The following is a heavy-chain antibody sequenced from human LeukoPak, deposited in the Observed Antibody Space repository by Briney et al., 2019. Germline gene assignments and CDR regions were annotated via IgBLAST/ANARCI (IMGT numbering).Heavy chain of an antibody. CDR2: INQEASRT. CDR3: AKYLSRAFYS. V-gene: IGHV3-7*01. CDR1: GFTFRSYW. J-gene: IGHJ4*02. D-gene: IGHD2/OR15-2a*01. Sequence: PGGSLRLSCAASGFTFRSYWMNWVRQAPGKGLEWLGHINQEASRTDHADSVKGRFTISRDNSRNLLYLHMSSQRAEDTAVYYCAKYLSRAFYSWGEGSLVSVSS.